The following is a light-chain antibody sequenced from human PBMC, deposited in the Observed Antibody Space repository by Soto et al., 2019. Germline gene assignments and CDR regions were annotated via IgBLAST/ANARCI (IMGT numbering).Light chain of an antibody. V-gene: IGLV1-40*01. CDR3: GSYTSSSTLI. CDR2: ADT. Sequence: QSVLTQPPSVSGAPGQRITISCTGSSSNIGAGYDVHWYRQLPGTAPELLIFADTKRPSGVPDRFSGSKSGTSASLAITGLQAEDEADYYCGSYTSSSTLIFGGGTKLTVL. CDR1: SSNIGAGYD. J-gene: IGLJ2*01.